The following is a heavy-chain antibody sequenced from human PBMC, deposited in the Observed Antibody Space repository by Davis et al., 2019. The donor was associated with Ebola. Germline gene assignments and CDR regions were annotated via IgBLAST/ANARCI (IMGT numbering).Heavy chain of an antibody. CDR2: MNPNSGST. CDR1: GYTFTSYD. D-gene: IGHD3-3*01. Sequence: AASVKVSCKASGYTFTSYDLNWVRQATGQGLEWMGWMNPNSGSTGYAQKFQGRVTMTRNTSISTAYMEMSSLRSKDTAVYYCAVLFGVAPSVRYYGLDVWGKGTTVTVSS. V-gene: IGHV1-8*01. J-gene: IGHJ6*04. CDR3: AVLFGVAPSVRYYGLDV.